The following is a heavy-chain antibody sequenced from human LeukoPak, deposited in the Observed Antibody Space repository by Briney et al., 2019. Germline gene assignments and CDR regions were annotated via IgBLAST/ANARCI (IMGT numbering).Heavy chain of an antibody. D-gene: IGHD5-18*01. CDR1: GFTFSSYG. CDR3: AKARGYTYGYRGNFFDY. CDR2: ISSSGTTI. V-gene: IGHV3-48*01. Sequence: GGSLRLSCAASGFTFSSYGMSWVRQAPGKGLEWISYISSSGTTIYYADSVKGRFTISRDNAKSSLYLQMNSLRAEDTAMYYCAKARGYTYGYRGNFFDYWGQGMLVTVSS. J-gene: IGHJ4*02.